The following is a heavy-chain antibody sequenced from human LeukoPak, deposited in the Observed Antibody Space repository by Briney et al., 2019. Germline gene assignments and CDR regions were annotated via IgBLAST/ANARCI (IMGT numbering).Heavy chain of an antibody. J-gene: IGHJ4*02. V-gene: IGHV3-30*02. CDR1: GFTFSSYG. D-gene: IGHD6-19*01. CDR3: ARDGIMTSSGWDFDY. CDR2: IQYDGSNQ. Sequence: PGGSLRLSCAASGFTFSSYGMHWVRQAPGKGLEWAAYIQYDGSNQQYADSVKGRFTISRDNAKNSLYLQMNSLRAEDTAVYFCARDGIMTSSGWDFDYWGQGTLVTVSS.